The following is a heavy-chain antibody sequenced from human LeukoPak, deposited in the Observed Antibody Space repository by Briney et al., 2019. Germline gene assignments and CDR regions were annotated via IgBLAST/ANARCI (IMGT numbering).Heavy chain of an antibody. D-gene: IGHD5-18*01. CDR2: ISGSAIST. Sequence: PGGSLRLSCAASGFTFSSYAVSWVRQAPGKGLEWVSAISGSAISTYYADSVKGRFTISRDNSKNTLYLQMSSLRAEDTAVYYCAKDRVMGYSYGNYFDYWGQGTLVTVSS. CDR3: AKDRVMGYSYGNYFDY. J-gene: IGHJ4*02. CDR1: GFTFSSYA. V-gene: IGHV3-23*01.